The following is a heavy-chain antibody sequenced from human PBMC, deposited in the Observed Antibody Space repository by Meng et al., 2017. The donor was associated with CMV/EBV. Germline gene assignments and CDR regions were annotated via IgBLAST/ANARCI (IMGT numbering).Heavy chain of an antibody. CDR3: TTLNYDILTGPYYYYGMDV. CDR1: GFTFSSYS. J-gene: IGHJ6*02. V-gene: IGHV3-15*01. CDR2: IKSKTDGGTT. D-gene: IGHD3-9*01. Sequence: GESLKISCAASGFTFSSYSMSWVRQAPGKGLEWVGRIKSKTDGGTTDYAAPVKGRFTISRDDSKNTLYLQMNSLKTEDTAVYYCTTLNYDILTGPYYYYGMDVWGQGTTVTVSS.